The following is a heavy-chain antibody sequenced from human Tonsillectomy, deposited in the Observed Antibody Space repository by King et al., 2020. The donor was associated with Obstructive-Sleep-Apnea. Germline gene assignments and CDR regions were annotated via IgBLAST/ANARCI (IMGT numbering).Heavy chain of an antibody. CDR3: AKHRLRSQLDFVFDI. CDR1: GFTFSSYA. CDR2: ISGSGENT. V-gene: IGHV3-23*04. J-gene: IGHJ3*02. D-gene: IGHD4-17*01. Sequence: QLVQSGGGLEQPGGSLRLSCAASGFTFSSYAMTWVRQAPGMGLEWVSGISGSGENTYYADSAKDRFTISRDNSKNTLYLHMNSLRAEDTAVYYCAKHRLRSQLDFVFDIWGQGTMVTVS.